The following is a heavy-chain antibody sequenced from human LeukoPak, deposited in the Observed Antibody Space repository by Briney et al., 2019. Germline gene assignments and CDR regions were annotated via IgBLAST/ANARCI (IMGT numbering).Heavy chain of an antibody. D-gene: IGHD3-22*01. J-gene: IGHJ4*02. CDR1: GGSFSGYY. V-gene: IGHV4-34*01. Sequence: SETLSLTCAVYGGSFSGYYWSWIRQPPGKGLEWIGEINHSGSTNYNPSLKSRVTISVDTSKNQFSLKLSSVTAADTAVYYCARELNLNYYDSSGYYPPDYWGQGTLVTVSS. CDR2: INHSGST. CDR3: ARELNLNYYDSSGYYPPDY.